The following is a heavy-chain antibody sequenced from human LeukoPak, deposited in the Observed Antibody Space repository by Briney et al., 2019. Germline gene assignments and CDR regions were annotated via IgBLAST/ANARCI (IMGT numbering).Heavy chain of an antibody. V-gene: IGHV4-39*07. J-gene: IGHJ5*02. CDR1: GGSISSSSYY. CDR3: ARARWELNWFDP. Sequence: PSETLSLTCTVSGGSISSSSYYWGWIRQPPGKGLEWIGGIYYSGSTYYNPSLKSRVTISVDTSKNQFSLKLSSVTAADTAMYYCARARWELNWFDPWGQGTLVTVSS. CDR2: IYYSGST. D-gene: IGHD1-26*01.